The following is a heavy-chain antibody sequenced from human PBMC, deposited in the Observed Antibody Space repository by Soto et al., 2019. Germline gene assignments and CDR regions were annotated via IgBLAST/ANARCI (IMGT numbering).Heavy chain of an antibody. J-gene: IGHJ4*02. V-gene: IGHV4-59*01. CDR2: IYYTGST. Sequence: SGTLSLTCTVSGSSISPYYWSWIRQPPGKGLEWIGYIYYTGSTKYNPSLKSRVTISLGTSRNQLSLKLRSVTAADTAVYYCTRVGGYYGDYPNFDYWGPGTLVTV. D-gene: IGHD4-17*01. CDR1: GSSISPYY. CDR3: TRVGGYYGDYPNFDY.